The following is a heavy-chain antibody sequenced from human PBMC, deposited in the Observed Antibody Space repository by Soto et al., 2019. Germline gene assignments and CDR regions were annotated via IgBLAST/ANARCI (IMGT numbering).Heavy chain of an antibody. Sequence: EVQLVESGGGLVQPGRSLRLSCVASGFTLGDYGMHWVRQAPGRGPEWVSGVTWNSGNIAYAETVKGRFTISRDNAKNSLYLQMNSLRAEDTALYYCLKDGLTSLFGLVYDGSNIWGHGTMVIVSS. J-gene: IGHJ3*02. V-gene: IGHV3-9*01. CDR3: LKDGLTSLFGLVYDGSNI. D-gene: IGHD3-3*01. CDR2: VTWNSGNI. CDR1: GFTLGDYG.